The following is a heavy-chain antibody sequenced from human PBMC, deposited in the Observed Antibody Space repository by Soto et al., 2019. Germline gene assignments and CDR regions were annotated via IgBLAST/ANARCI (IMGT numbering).Heavy chain of an antibody. D-gene: IGHD3-22*01. CDR2: ISSSSSYI. CDR3: VRARSTDSRPDY. V-gene: IGHV3-21*01. CDR1: GFTFSSYS. J-gene: IGHJ4*02. Sequence: SLRLSCAASGFTFSSYSMNWVRQAPGKGLEWVSSISSSSSYIYYADSVKGRFTISRDNAKNSLFLQLDGLRAEDTAVYFCVRARSTDSRPDYWGQGTLVTVSS.